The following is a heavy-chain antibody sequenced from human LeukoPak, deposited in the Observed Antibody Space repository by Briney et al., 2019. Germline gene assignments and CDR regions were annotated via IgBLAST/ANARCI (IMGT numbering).Heavy chain of an antibody. Sequence: GGSLRLSCAASGFTFSSYSMNWVRQAPGKGLEWVSSISSSSSYIYYADSVKGRFTISRDNAKKSLYLQMNSLRAEDTAVYYCASAKLFERRSGAFDYWGQGTLVTVSS. J-gene: IGHJ4*02. CDR3: ASAKLFERRSGAFDY. D-gene: IGHD2-15*01. CDR1: GFTFSSYS. V-gene: IGHV3-21*01. CDR2: ISSSSSYI.